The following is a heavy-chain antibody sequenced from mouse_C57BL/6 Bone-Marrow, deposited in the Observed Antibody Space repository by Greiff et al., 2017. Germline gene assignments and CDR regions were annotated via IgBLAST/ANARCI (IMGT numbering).Heavy chain of an antibody. Sequence: EVLLVESGGDLVKPGGSLKLSCAASGFTFSSYGMSWVRQTPDKRLEWVATISSGGSYTYYPDSVKGRFTISRDNAKNTLYLQMSSLKSEDTAMYYWGRRWQYYGSRNWFFDVGGTGHTV. J-gene: IGHJ1*03. CDR2: ISSGGSYT. V-gene: IGHV5-6*01. CDR3: GRRWQYYGSRNWFFDV. D-gene: IGHD1-1*01. CDR1: GFTFSSYG.